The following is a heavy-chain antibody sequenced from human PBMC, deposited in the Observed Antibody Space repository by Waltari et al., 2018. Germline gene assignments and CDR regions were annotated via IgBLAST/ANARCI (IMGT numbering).Heavy chain of an antibody. V-gene: IGHV3-23*01. Sequence: EVQLLESGRDLVQPGGALRISCTGAGFRFSNYGLTWVRQAPGKGLEWVSAISRDGGATFYGGAVKGRSTISRDNSKNTVYLEINSLRVEDTAKYYRARWSVSGSYYDYWGQGILVAVSS. D-gene: IGHD3-10*01. CDR2: ISRDGGAT. CDR3: ARWSVSGSYYDY. CDR1: GFRFSNYG. J-gene: IGHJ4*02.